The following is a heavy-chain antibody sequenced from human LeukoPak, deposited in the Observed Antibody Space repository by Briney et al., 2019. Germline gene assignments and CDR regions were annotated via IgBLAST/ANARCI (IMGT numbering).Heavy chain of an antibody. D-gene: IGHD1-26*01. CDR1: GGSISSGSYY. Sequence: SQTLSLTCTVSGGSISSGSYYWSWIRQPAGKGLEWIGRIYTSGSTNYNPSPKSRVTISVDTSKNQFSLKLSSVTAADTAVYYCARVGATFDYWGQGTLVTVSS. V-gene: IGHV4-61*02. CDR2: IYTSGST. J-gene: IGHJ4*02. CDR3: ARVGATFDY.